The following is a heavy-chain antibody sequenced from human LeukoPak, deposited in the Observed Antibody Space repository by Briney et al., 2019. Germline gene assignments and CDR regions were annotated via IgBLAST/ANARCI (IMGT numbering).Heavy chain of an antibody. J-gene: IGHJ6*02. CDR3: ARDGAYYYYGMDV. CDR1: GGSISSYY. D-gene: IGHD3-16*01. V-gene: IGHV4-59*01. CDR2: IYYSGST. Sequence: SETLSLTCTVSGGSISSYYWSWIRQPPGKGLEWIGYIYYSGSTNYNPSLKSRVTISVDTSKNQFSLKLSSVTAADAAVYYCARDGAYYYYGMDVWGQGTTVTVSS.